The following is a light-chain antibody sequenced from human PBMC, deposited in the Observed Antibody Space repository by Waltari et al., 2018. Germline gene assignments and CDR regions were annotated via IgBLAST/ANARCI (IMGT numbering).Light chain of an antibody. CDR2: GAS. CDR3: QQYYVWPPIT. Sequence: VLLTQSPAPLSVSPGDKVIPSCRASQSVRTNLVWYQQKAGQAPRTLIYGASTRASGVPSRFSGSGSETDFTLIISSLQSEDAAVYFCQQYYVWPPITFGGGTKLEI. CDR1: QSVRTN. J-gene: IGKJ4*01. V-gene: IGKV3-15*01.